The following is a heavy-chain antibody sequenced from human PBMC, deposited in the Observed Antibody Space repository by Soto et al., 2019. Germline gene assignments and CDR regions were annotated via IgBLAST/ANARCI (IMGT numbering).Heavy chain of an antibody. CDR3: ARGKGMEENYYYYGMDV. V-gene: IGHV1-3*01. J-gene: IGHJ6*02. CDR1: GYTFSTYA. D-gene: IGHD1-1*01. Sequence: GASVKVSCKASGYTFSTYALHWVRQAPGQGLEWMGWINGGNGHTRYSQKFKDRVTISRDTPASTAYMELSGLRSEDTAVYYCARGKGMEENYYYYGMDVWGQRTTVTVSS. CDR2: INGGNGHT.